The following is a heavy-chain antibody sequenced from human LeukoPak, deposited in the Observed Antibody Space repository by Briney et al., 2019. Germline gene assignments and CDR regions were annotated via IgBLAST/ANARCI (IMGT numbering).Heavy chain of an antibody. D-gene: IGHD3-10*01. V-gene: IGHV3-48*02. Sequence: GGSLRLSCAASGFTFSSYSMNWVRQAPGKGLEWISYISGRGSDSYYEDSVKGRFTISRDNAKNSLYLQMNSLRDEDTALYYCTRDGGFGFLAAFDIWGQGTMVTSST. CDR1: GFTFSSYS. CDR3: TRDGGFGFLAAFDI. CDR2: ISGRGSDS. J-gene: IGHJ3*02.